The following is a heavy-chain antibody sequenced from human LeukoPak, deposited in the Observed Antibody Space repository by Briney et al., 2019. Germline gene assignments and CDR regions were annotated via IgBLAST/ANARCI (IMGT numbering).Heavy chain of an antibody. J-gene: IGHJ4*02. CDR2: INLDTSVT. CDR3: ARADVSGNYFDFDY. D-gene: IGHD3-22*01. CDR1: RFAFSKSW. V-gene: IGHV3-74*01. Sequence: PGGSLRLSCTASRFAFSKSWMHWVRQAPGKGLVWVSRINLDTSVTTYADSVKGRFTISRDNAKNTLYLQMSSLRGDDTAVYYCARADVSGNYFDFDYRGQGTLVTVSS.